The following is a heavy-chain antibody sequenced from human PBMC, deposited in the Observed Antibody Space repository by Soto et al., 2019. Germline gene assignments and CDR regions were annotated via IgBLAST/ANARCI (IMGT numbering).Heavy chain of an antibody. CDR1: GFTFSSYG. V-gene: IGHV3-33*01. J-gene: IGHJ4*02. D-gene: IGHD4-17*01. CDR2: IWYDGSNK. Sequence: GGSLRLSCAASGFTFSSYGMHWVRQAPGKGLEWVAVIWYDGSNKYYADSVKGRFTISRDNSKNTLYLQMNSLRAEDTAVYYCARDRYGDYHSKETFDYWGQGTLVTVSS. CDR3: ARDRYGDYHSKETFDY.